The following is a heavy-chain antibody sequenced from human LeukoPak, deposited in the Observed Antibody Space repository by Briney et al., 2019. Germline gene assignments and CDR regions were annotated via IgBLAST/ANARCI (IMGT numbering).Heavy chain of an antibody. CDR3: AREQTGGGYNSPGTYYGMDV. Sequence: SETLSLTCTVSGGSISSYYWSWIRQPPGKGLEWIGYIYYSGSTNYNPSLKSRVTISVDTSKNQFSLKLSSVTAADTAVYYCAREQTGGGYNSPGTYYGMDVWGQGTTVTVSS. J-gene: IGHJ6*02. D-gene: IGHD5-24*01. CDR2: IYYSGST. CDR1: GGSISSYY. V-gene: IGHV4-59*01.